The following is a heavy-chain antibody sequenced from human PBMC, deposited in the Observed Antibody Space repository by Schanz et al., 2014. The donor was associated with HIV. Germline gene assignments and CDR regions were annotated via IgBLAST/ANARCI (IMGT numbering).Heavy chain of an antibody. V-gene: IGHV3-9*01. D-gene: IGHD3-9*01. J-gene: IGHJ4*02. CDR1: GFFLDDYA. CDR3: AKDAARIYYDILTGPFDS. CDR2: ISWNSGSR. Sequence: EVQLLESGGGLVQPGGSLRVSCAASGFFLDDYAMHWVRQAPGKGLEWVSGISWNSGSRGYAESVKGRFTISRDNAKNSLYLQMNSLRSEDTALYYCAKDAARIYYDILTGPFDSWGQGTLVTVSS.